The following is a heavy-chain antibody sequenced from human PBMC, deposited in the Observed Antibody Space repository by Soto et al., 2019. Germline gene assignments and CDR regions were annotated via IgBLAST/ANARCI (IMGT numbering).Heavy chain of an antibody. J-gene: IGHJ6*01. Sequence: EVHLVESGGGLVKPGGSLRLSCAVSGFTFSSCTMNWVRQAPGKGLEWVSSISPRTSHIYYADSVKGRFTISRDHANNSLLRQMTRPRAQDTAVYSCSGCSVGACHQHIGMDVWSQGPRVTASS. CDR3: SGCSVGACHQHIGMDV. CDR1: GFTFSSCT. D-gene: IGHD2-15*01. CDR2: ISPRTSHI. V-gene: IGHV3-21*01.